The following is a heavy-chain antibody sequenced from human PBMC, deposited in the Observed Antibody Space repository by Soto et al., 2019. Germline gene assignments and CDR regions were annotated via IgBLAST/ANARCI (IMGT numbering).Heavy chain of an antibody. CDR2: FDPEDGET. CDR1: GYTLTELS. D-gene: IGHD1-26*01. V-gene: IGHV1-24*01. Sequence: ASVKVSCKVSGYTLTELSMHWVRQAPGKGLEWMGGFDPEDGETIYAQKFQGRVTMTEDTSTDTAYMELSSLRSEDTAVYYCATDQRSGGSYKLYYYGMDVWGQGTTVTVSS. J-gene: IGHJ6*02. CDR3: ATDQRSGGSYKLYYYGMDV.